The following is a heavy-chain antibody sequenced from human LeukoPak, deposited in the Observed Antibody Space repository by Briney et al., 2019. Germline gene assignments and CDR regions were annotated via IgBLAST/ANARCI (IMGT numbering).Heavy chain of an antibody. V-gene: IGHV3-64*01. CDR1: GFTFSGYA. CDR3: ARGDSSTWLGQDIEY. D-gene: IGHD6-13*01. Sequence: GGSLRLSCVASGFTFSGYAMHWVRQAPGKGLEYVSGISSDGGSTYYANSVKGRFTISRDNSKNTLYLQVGSLRVEDMAVYYCARGDSSTWLGQDIEYWGQGTLVTVSS. J-gene: IGHJ4*02. CDR2: ISSDGGST.